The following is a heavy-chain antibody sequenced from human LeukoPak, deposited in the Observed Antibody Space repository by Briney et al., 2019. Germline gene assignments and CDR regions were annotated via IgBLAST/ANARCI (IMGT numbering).Heavy chain of an antibody. Sequence: PSETLSLTCTLSGGSTSSGGYSWSWIRQRPGKGLEWIGYIYYSGSTYYNPSLKSRVTISVDTSKNQFSLKLSSVTAADTAVYYCARDRCTVVTPRPWAFDIWGQGTMVTVSS. CDR3: ARDRCTVVTPRPWAFDI. V-gene: IGHV4-31*03. D-gene: IGHD4-23*01. CDR1: GGSTSSGGYS. CDR2: IYYSGST. J-gene: IGHJ3*02.